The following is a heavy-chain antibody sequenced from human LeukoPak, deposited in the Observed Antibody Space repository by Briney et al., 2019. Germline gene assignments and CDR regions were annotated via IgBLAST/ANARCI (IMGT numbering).Heavy chain of an antibody. CDR3: AKDLTYCSSTSCYYSAFDI. CDR1: GFTFSSYA. CDR2: ISGSGGST. J-gene: IGHJ3*02. D-gene: IGHD2-2*01. Sequence: PGGSLRLSCAASGFTFSSYAMSWVRPAPGKGLEWVSAISGSGGSTYYADSVKGRFTISRDNSKNTLYLQMNSLRAEDTAVYYCAKDLTYCSSTSCYYSAFDIWGQGTMVTVSS. V-gene: IGHV3-23*01.